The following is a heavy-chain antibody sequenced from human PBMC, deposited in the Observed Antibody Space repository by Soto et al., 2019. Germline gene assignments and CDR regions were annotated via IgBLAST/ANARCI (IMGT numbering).Heavy chain of an antibody. CDR3: ARRLYYDSSGFEGGGMDV. Sequence: SETLSLTCTVSGGSISSSSYYWGWIRQPPGKGLEWIGSIYYNGNTYYNPSLKSRVTISVDTSKNQFSLKLRSVIAADTAVYYCARRLYYDSSGFEGGGMDVWGQGTTVTVSS. V-gene: IGHV4-39*01. CDR2: IYYNGNT. J-gene: IGHJ6*02. CDR1: GGSISSSSYY. D-gene: IGHD3-22*01.